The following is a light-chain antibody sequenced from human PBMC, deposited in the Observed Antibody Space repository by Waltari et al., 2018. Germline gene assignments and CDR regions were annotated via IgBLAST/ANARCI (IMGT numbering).Light chain of an antibody. V-gene: IGLV1-44*01. CDR3: AAWDDSLNRV. CDR2: SNS. J-gene: IGLJ2*01. CDR1: GSNIGSNA. Sequence: QSVLTQPPSASGTPGQRVTISCSGSGSNIGSNAVSWYHQLPGTAPKILIYSNSQRPSGVPDRFSGSKSGTSASLAISGLQSEDDADYYCAAWDDSLNRVFGGGTKLTVL.